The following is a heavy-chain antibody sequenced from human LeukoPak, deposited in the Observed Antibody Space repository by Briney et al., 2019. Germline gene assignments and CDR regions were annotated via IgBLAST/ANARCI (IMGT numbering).Heavy chain of an antibody. D-gene: IGHD6-19*01. CDR3: AREGHIAVAAFDY. Sequence: GGSLRLSCAASGFTFSSYSMNWARQAPGKGLEWVSSISSSSSYIYYADSVKGRFTISRDNAKNSLYLQMNSLRAEDTAVYYCAREGHIAVAAFDYWGQGTLVTVSS. J-gene: IGHJ4*02. CDR2: ISSSSSYI. V-gene: IGHV3-21*01. CDR1: GFTFSSYS.